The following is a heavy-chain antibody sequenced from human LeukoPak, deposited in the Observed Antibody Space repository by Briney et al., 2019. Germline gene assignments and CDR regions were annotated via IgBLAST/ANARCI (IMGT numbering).Heavy chain of an antibody. J-gene: IGHJ4*02. CDR2: ISSSSSYI. CDR1: GFTFSSYS. V-gene: IGHV3-21*01. Sequence: GGSLRLSCAASGFTFSSYSMNWVRQAPGKGLEWVSSISSSSSYIYYADSVKGRFTISRDNAKNSLYLQMNSLRAEDTAVCYCATRVRDYDFWSAKNYDYWGQGTLVTVSS. CDR3: ATRVRDYDFWSAKNYDY. D-gene: IGHD3-3*01.